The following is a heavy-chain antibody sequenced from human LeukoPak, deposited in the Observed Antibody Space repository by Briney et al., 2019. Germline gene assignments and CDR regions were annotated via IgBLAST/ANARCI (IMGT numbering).Heavy chain of an antibody. D-gene: IGHD6-19*01. V-gene: IGHV3-33*06. CDR1: GFTFSTYG. J-gene: IGHJ4*02. CDR2: VWYDGSSK. CDR3: AKPRENSSGVGRYFDY. Sequence: GGSLKLSCAASGFTFSTYGMHWVRQAPGEGLQWVALVWYDGSSKYYADSVKRRFTISRDNSKNTMYLQMNSLRAEDTAVYYCAKPRENSSGVGRYFDYCGEGTLVTVSS.